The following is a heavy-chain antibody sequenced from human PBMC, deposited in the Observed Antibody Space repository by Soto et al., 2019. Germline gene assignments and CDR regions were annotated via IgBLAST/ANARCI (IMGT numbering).Heavy chain of an antibody. D-gene: IGHD6-13*01. J-gene: IGHJ5*02. Sequence: GASVKVSCKASGYTFTSYGISWVRQAPGQGLEWMGWISAYNGNTNYAQKLQGRVTMTTDTSTSTAYMELRSLRSDDTAVYYCAREPGIAAAGTVVRWFDPWGQGTLVTVSS. CDR2: ISAYNGNT. V-gene: IGHV1-18*01. CDR1: GYTFTSYG. CDR3: AREPGIAAAGTVVRWFDP.